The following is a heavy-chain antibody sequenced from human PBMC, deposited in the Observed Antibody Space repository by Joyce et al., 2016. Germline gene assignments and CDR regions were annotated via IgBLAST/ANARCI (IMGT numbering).Heavy chain of an antibody. CDR2: IYSGGNT. D-gene: IGHD3-16*01. J-gene: IGHJ6*02. CDR1: GFTVSRNF. Sequence: EVQLVESGGGLVQPGGSLRLSCAASGFTVSRNFMSWVRQAPGKGLEWVSVIYSGGNTNYADSVKGRFTISRDKFKNTVYLQMNSLRTDDTAVYYCARDRVSSVYYYGMDVWGQGTTITVSS. CDR3: ARDRVSSVYYYGMDV. V-gene: IGHV3-66*02.